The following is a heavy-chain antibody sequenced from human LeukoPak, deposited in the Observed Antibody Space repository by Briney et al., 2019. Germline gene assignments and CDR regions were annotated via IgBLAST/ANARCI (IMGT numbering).Heavy chain of an antibody. V-gene: IGHV4-4*07. CDR3: AREAGIQLWFITGFDY. Sequence: SETLSLTCTVFGGSISSYYWSWIRQPAGKGLEWIGRIYTSGSTNYNPSLKSRVTMSVDTSKNQFSLKLSSVTAADTAVYYCAREAGIQLWFITGFDYWGQGTLVTVSS. J-gene: IGHJ4*02. D-gene: IGHD5-18*01. CDR1: GGSISSYY. CDR2: IYTSGST.